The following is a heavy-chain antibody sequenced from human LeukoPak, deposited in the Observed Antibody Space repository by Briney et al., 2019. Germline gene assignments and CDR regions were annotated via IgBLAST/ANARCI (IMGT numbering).Heavy chain of an antibody. V-gene: IGHV3-7*01. J-gene: IGHJ4*02. CDR1: GFTFSIYW. CDR3: ARDGHSSSSPFDY. D-gene: IGHD6-6*01. Sequence: SGGSLRLSCAASGFTFSIYWMSWVRQAPGKGLEWVANIKQDGSEKYYVDSVKGRFTISRDNAKNSPYLQMNSLRAEDTAVYYCARDGHSSSSPFDYWGQGTLVTVSS. CDR2: IKQDGSEK.